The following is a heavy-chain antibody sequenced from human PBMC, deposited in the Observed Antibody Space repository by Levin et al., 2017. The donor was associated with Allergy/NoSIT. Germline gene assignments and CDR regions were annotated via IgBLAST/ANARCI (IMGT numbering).Heavy chain of an antibody. CDR3: AKVKVALRYFDWVFDY. J-gene: IGHJ4*02. V-gene: IGHV3-30*18. D-gene: IGHD3-9*01. CDR2: ISYDGKNK. CDR1: GFVFGSYG. Sequence: GESLKISCAASGFVFGSYGMHWVRQAPGKGLEWVAGISYDGKNKYYGDSVRGRITISRDNSNSTLYLQMNSLRPEDTAVYFCAKVKVALRYFDWVFDYWGQGTLVSVSS.